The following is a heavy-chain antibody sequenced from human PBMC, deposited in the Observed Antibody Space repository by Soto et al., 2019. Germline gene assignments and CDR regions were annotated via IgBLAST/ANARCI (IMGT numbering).Heavy chain of an antibody. CDR1: WYTFTGDI. Sequence: ACWYTFTGDIMICVRQANGKGLEWMGWISAYNGNTNYAQKLQGRVTMTTDTSTSTAYMELRSLRSDDTAVYFCLRALGGIRGCSTVSAFLLNRSSDL. D-gene: IGHD2-8*02. V-gene: IGHV1-18*04. CDR3: LRALGGIRGCSTVSAFLLNRSSDL. CDR2: ISAYNGNT. J-gene: IGHJ2*01.